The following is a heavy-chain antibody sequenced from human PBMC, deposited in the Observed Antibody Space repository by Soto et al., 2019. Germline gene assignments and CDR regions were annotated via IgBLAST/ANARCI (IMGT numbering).Heavy chain of an antibody. CDR1: GFSLTTGGVG. CDR3: IYRRASWDYHGLDV. V-gene: IGHV2-5*01. D-gene: IGHD2-21*01. Sequence: QFTLKESGPTLVKPTQTLTLTCTFSGFSLTTGGVGVGWIRQPPGRSLEWLAVIYWNDDRRRSPSLENRLTITKDTSKNQVVLTMTNTDPVDTATYYCIYRRASWDYHGLDVWGQGTPVTVSS. J-gene: IGHJ6*02. CDR2: IYWNDDR.